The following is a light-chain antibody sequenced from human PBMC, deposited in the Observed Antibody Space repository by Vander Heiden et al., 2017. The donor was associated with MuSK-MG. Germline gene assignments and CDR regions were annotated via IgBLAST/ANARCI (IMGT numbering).Light chain of an antibody. CDR2: DVS. Sequence: EIVVTQSPDTLSLSPGERAVRSCRSSQSVSSYLTWYQLKPGQPPRLLIYDVSKRATGVPARFSGSGSGTDFTLTIGSLEPEDFAVYYCQQRSDWPRTFGRGTKVAIK. J-gene: IGKJ1*01. CDR1: QSVSSY. V-gene: IGKV3-11*01. CDR3: QQRSDWPRT.